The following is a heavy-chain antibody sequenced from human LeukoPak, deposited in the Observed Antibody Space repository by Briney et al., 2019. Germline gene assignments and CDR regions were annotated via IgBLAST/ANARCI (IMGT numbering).Heavy chain of an antibody. CDR1: SVSISSGDYY. CDR3: ARGRPWSGYYFDF. CDR2: IYHSGST. D-gene: IGHD3-3*01. V-gene: IGHV4-30-4*08. Sequence: SQTLSLTCTVSSVSISSGDYYWTWIRQSPGKGLEWIGYIYHSGSTFYNPSLKSRLSISLDTPKNQFSLRLSSVTAADTAVYYCARGRPWSGYYFDFWGQGLLVTVSS. J-gene: IGHJ4*02.